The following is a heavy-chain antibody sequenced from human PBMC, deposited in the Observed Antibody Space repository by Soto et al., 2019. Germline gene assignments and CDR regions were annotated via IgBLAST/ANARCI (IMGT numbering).Heavy chain of an antibody. CDR1: GFTFSSHG. V-gene: IGHV3-23*01. CDR3: AKGRLRWAFDI. CDR2: ISTSGGST. D-gene: IGHD4-17*01. Sequence: EVQLLESGGGLVQPGGSLRLSCAASGFTFSSHGMSWVRQAPGKGLEWVSAISTSGGSTYYGDSVKGRFTISRDNSKNTVYLQMNSLRAEDTAVYYCAKGRLRWAFDIWGQGTLVTVSS. J-gene: IGHJ3*02.